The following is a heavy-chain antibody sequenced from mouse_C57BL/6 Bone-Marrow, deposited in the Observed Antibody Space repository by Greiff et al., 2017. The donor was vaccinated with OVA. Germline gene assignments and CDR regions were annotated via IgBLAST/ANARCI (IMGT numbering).Heavy chain of an antibody. Sequence: VQLQQSGAELVRPGASVKLSCTASGFNIKDDYMHWVKQRPEQGLEWIGWIDPENGDTEYASKFQGKATLTADTSSNTAYLQLSSLTSEDTAVYYCTTVFITTVVAPFDDWGKGTTLTVSS. CDR3: TTVFITTVVAPFDD. J-gene: IGHJ2*01. D-gene: IGHD1-1*01. V-gene: IGHV14-4*01. CDR2: IDPENGDT. CDR1: GFNIKDDY.